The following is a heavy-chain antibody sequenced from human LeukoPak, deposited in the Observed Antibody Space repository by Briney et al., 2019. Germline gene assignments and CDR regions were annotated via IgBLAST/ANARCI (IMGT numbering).Heavy chain of an antibody. J-gene: IGHJ6*02. D-gene: IGHD5-18*01. Sequence: GGSLKLSCSASGFTFSSYAMPWVRQAPGKGLEYVSAISSNGGSTYYADSVKGRFTISRDNSKNTLYLQMSSLRAEDTAVYYCVKATTPKIGIQLWLSYYYYGMDVWGQGTTVTVSS. CDR2: ISSNGGST. CDR3: VKATTPKIGIQLWLSYYYYGMDV. V-gene: IGHV3-64D*06. CDR1: GFTFSSYA.